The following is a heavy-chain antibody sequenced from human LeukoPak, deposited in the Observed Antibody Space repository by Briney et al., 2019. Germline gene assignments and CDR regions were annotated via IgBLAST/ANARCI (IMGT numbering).Heavy chain of an antibody. Sequence: GGSLRLSCAASGFTFDDYAMHWVRQAPGKGLEWVSGISWSSGSIGYADSVKGRFTISRDNAKNSLYLQMNSLRAEDTALYYCAKEITYYYGSGSSTFDYWGQGTLVTVSS. CDR2: ISWSSGSI. CDR1: GFTFDDYA. CDR3: AKEITYYYGSGSSTFDY. D-gene: IGHD3-10*01. V-gene: IGHV3-9*01. J-gene: IGHJ4*02.